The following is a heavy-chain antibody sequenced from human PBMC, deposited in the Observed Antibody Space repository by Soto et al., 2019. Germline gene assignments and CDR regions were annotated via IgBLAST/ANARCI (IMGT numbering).Heavy chain of an antibody. CDR2: ISHDGSYK. V-gene: IGHV3-30*18. D-gene: IGHD1-26*01. CDR3: AKGLLAIVGTTLPRDAFNI. CDR1: GFSFTTYV. Sequence: GGSLRLSSAASGFSFTTYVMHWVRQAPGKGLEWVAVISHDGSYKYYGDAVKGRFTISRDTSKNAVYLEMNSLRPEDTAVYYCAKGLLAIVGTTLPRDAFNIWGQGTMVTVSS. J-gene: IGHJ3*02.